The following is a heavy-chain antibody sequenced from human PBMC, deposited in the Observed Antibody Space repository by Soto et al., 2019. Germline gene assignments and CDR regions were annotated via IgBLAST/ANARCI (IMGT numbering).Heavy chain of an antibody. Sequence: PVGSLRLSCAASVFTYSSYSMNCFRQSAGNWLHLCSYISSSSSTIYYADSVKGRFAISRDNAKNSLYLQMNSLRDEDTAVYYCARDHTSGDTMIVVVIDYYYGMDVWGQGTTVTVSS. V-gene: IGHV3-48*02. CDR1: VFTYSSYS. CDR2: ISSSSSTI. CDR3: ARDHTSGDTMIVVVIDYYYGMDV. J-gene: IGHJ6*02. D-gene: IGHD3-22*01.